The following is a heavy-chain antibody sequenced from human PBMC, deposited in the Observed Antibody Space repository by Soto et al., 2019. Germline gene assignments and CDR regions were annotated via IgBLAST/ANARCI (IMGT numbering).Heavy chain of an antibody. J-gene: IGHJ4*02. D-gene: IGHD3-9*01. CDR1: GGSISSGGYY. CDR2: IYYSGST. Sequence: PSETLSLTCTVSGGSISSGGYYWSWIRQHPGKGLEWIGYIYYSGSTYYNPSLKSRVTISVDTSKNQFSLKLSSVTAADTAVYYXARVGYDILTGYYTLDYWGQGTLVTVSS. V-gene: IGHV4-31*03. CDR3: ARVGYDILTGYYTLDY.